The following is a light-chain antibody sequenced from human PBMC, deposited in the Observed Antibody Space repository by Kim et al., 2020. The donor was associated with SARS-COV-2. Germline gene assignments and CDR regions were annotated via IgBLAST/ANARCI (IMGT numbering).Light chain of an antibody. CDR2: DVS. CDR3: QQRYSWPVT. V-gene: IGKV3-11*01. J-gene: IGKJ1*01. CDR1: QSVSSQ. Sequence: LSPGERAPLSCRASQSVSSQLAWYQQTPGQAPRLLMYDVSNRATGIPDRFSGSGSGTDFTLTISSLGPEDFALYYCQQRYSWPVTFGQGTKVDIK.